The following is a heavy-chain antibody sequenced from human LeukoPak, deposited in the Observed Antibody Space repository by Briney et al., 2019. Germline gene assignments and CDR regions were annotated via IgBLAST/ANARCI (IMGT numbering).Heavy chain of an antibody. V-gene: IGHV5-51*01. D-gene: IGHD6-13*01. CDR1: GYSFTNYW. Sequence: GESLKISCKGSGYSFTNYWIGWVRQMPGKGLEWMGIISPDGSDTRYSPSFQGQVTISADKSITPGYLQWSSLKASDTAMYYCARLTSSWSFDYWGQGTLVTVSS. CDR3: ARLTSSWSFDY. J-gene: IGHJ4*02. CDR2: ISPDGSDT.